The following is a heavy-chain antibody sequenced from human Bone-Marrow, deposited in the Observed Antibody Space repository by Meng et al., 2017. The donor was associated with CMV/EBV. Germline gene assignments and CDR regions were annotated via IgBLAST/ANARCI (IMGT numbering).Heavy chain of an antibody. Sequence: GESLKISCAASGFTFSSNGMHWVRQPPGKGLEYVSAISSNGGSTYYADSVKGRFTISRDNSKNTLYLQMNSLRAEDTAVYYCAKDREYYDFWSGYSYYYGMDVWGQGTTVTVSS. CDR1: GFTFSSNG. V-gene: IGHV3-64*02. D-gene: IGHD3-3*01. J-gene: IGHJ6*02. CDR3: AKDREYYDFWSGYSYYYGMDV. CDR2: ISSNGGST.